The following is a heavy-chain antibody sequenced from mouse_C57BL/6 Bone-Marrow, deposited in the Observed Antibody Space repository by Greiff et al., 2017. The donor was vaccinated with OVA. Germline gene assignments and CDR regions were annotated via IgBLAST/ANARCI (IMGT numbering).Heavy chain of an antibody. J-gene: IGHJ2*01. Sequence: QVQLQQPGAELVKPGASVKLSCKASGYTFTCYWMHWVKQRPGQGLEWIGMIHPNSGSTNYNEKFKSKATLTVDKSSSTAYMQLSSLTSEDSAVYYCAKRAWDYFDYWGQGTTLTVSS. CDR3: AKRAWDYFDY. CDR1: GYTFTCYW. D-gene: IGHD4-1*01. V-gene: IGHV1-64*01. CDR2: IHPNSGST.